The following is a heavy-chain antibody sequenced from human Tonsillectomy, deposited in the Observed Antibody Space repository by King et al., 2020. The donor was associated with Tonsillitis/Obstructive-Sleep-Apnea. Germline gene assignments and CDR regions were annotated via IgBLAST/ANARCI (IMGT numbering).Heavy chain of an antibody. V-gene: IGHV3-30*04. CDR2: ISYDGSNQ. D-gene: IGHD3-9*01. CDR3: AGEGGLQYYFDY. Sequence: VQLVESGGGVVQPGRSLRLSCAASGFTFSNYAMHWVRQAPDKGLEWVAVISYDGSNQYYADSVKGRFTISRDTSKNTLYLQMNSLRADDTSVYYCAGEGGLQYYFDYWGQGTLVTVSS. CDR1: GFTFSNYA. J-gene: IGHJ4*02.